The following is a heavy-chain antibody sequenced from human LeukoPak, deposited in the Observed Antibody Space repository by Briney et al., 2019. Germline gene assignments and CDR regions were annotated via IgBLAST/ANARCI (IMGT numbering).Heavy chain of an antibody. J-gene: IGHJ6*03. Sequence: SVKVSCKASGYTFTSYGISWVRQAPGQGLEWMGGIIPIFGTANYAQKFQGRVTITADKSTSTAYMELSSLRSEDTAVYYCARGYNWNINYYYMDVWGKGTTVTVSS. CDR2: IIPIFGTA. D-gene: IGHD1/OR15-1a*01. CDR3: ARGYNWNINYYYMDV. V-gene: IGHV1-69*06. CDR1: GYTFTSYG.